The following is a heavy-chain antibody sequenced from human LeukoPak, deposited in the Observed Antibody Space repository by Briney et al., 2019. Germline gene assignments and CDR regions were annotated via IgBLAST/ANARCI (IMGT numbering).Heavy chain of an antibody. D-gene: IGHD6-13*01. CDR1: GVTFSNYA. V-gene: IGHV1-69*05. CDR3: ARAAAGRLYYYYYMDV. CDR2: IIPIFGTA. Sequence: ASVKVSCKASGVTFSNYAISWVRQAPGQGLEWMGGIIPIFGTANYAQKFQGRVTITTDESTSTAYMELSSLRSEDTAVYYCARAAAGRLYYYYYMDVWGKGTTVTVSS. J-gene: IGHJ6*03.